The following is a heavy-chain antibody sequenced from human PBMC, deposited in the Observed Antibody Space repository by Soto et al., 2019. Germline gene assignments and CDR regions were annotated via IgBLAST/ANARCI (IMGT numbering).Heavy chain of an antibody. CDR2: ISYDVNIK. D-gene: IGHD4-17*01. CDR1: GFTFSSNA. Sequence: GGSLRLSCAASGFTFSSNAMNWVRQAPGKGLEWFAVISYDVNIKYYADSVEGRFTISRDYSKNTVYLQMNSLRLEDTAVYYCARGPSYSDSYFDYWGQGTLVTVSS. CDR3: ARGPSYSDSYFDY. J-gene: IGHJ4*02. V-gene: IGHV3-30*03.